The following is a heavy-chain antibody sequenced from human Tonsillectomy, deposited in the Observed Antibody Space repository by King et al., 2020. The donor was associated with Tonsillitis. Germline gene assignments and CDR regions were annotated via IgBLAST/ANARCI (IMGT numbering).Heavy chain of an antibody. CDR3: ARVDYYDSSGYYYGAFDI. D-gene: IGHD3-22*01. CDR1: GGSISSYY. CDR2: IFYSGST. Sequence: VQLQESGPGLVKPSETLSLTCTVSGGSISSYYWSWIRQPPGKGLEGIGYIFYSGSTNYNPSLKSRVTISVDTSKNQFSLKLSSVTAADTAVYYCARVDYYDSSGYYYGAFDIWGQGTMVTVSS. J-gene: IGHJ3*02. V-gene: IGHV4-59*01.